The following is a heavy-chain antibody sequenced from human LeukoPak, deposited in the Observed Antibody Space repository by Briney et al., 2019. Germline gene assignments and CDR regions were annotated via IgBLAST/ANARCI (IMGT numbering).Heavy chain of an antibody. CDR2: INHSGST. J-gene: IGHJ4*02. V-gene: IGHV4-34*01. CDR1: GGSFSGYY. D-gene: IGHD2-2*01. Sequence: SETLSLTCAVYGGSFSGYYWSWIRHPPGKGLEWIGEINHSGSTNYNPSLKSRVTISVDTSKNQFSLKLSPVTAADTAVYYCARHREYCSSTSCYLGDFDYWGQGTLVTVSS. CDR3: ARHREYCSSTSCYLGDFDY.